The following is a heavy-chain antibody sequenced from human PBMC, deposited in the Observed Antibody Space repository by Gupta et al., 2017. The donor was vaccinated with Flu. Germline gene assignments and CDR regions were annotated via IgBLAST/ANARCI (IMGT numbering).Heavy chain of an antibody. J-gene: IGHJ6*03. CDR2: FSYDGYNK. CDR3: AKAKDGGYYYDYMDV. V-gene: IGHV3-30*18. Sequence: QVHLVESGGGVVQPGRSLRLSCAASGFTFSDYGMHWVRQAPGKGLEWVAVFSYDGYNKYYADSVKGRFTISRDNSKNTLYLQMNSLRVEDTAVYYCAKAKDGGYYYDYMDVWGKGTTVTVSS. CDR1: GFTFSDYG. D-gene: IGHD3-10*01.